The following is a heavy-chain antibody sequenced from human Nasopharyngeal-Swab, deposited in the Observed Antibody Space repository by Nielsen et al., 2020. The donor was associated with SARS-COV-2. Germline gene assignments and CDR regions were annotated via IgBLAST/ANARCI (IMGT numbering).Heavy chain of an antibody. J-gene: IGHJ6*02. CDR2: ISYDGSNK. CDR3: ARVRLTGYYSAYYGMDV. D-gene: IGHD3-9*01. Sequence: WIRQPPGQGLEWVAVISYDGSNKYYADSVKGRFTISRDNSKNTLYLQMNSLRAEDTAVYYRARVRLTGYYSAYYGMDVWGQGTTVTVSS. V-gene: IGHV3-30*03.